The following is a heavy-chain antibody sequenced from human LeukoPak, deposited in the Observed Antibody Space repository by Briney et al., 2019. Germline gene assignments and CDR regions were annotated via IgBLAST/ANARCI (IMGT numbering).Heavy chain of an antibody. CDR1: GFPFSGYG. Sequence: GGSLRLSCAASGFPFSGYGRHWVRQAPGKGLEWVAVISYDGSNKYYADSVKGRFTISRDNSKNTLYLQMNSLRAEDTAVYYCAKVNTVTTYYYYYGMDVWGKGTTVTVSS. D-gene: IGHD4-17*01. J-gene: IGHJ6*04. CDR2: ISYDGSNK. V-gene: IGHV3-30*18. CDR3: AKVNTVTTYYYYYGMDV.